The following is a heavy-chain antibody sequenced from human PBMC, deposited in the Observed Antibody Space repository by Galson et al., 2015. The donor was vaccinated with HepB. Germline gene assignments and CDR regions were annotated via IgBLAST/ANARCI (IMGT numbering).Heavy chain of an antibody. D-gene: IGHD6-19*01. CDR3: AKDSEVAGVVYGMDV. CDR2: ITGSGDTI. V-gene: IGHV3-23*01. J-gene: IGHJ6*02. Sequence: SLRLSCADSGLTFSGNVMTWVRQAPGKGLEWVSTITGSGDTILYADSVKGRFTISRDNSKNTLYLQMNSLRAEDTAIYYCAKDSEVAGVVYGMDVWGQGTTVTVSS. CDR1: GLTFSGNV.